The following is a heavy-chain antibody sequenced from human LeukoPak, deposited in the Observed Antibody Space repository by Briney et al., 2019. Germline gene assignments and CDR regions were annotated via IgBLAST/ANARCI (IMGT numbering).Heavy chain of an antibody. CDR2: INEDGSTI. V-gene: IGHV3-7*05. J-gene: IGHJ4*02. D-gene: IGHD3-10*01. CDR1: GFTFNSYR. CDR3: ARWSYVSGTWFLDS. Sequence: GESLRLSCEASGFTFNSYRMSWVRQAPGKGLEWVADINEDGSTIYYVNSVKGRFTISRDNAKNSLSLQLNTLRAEDRAVYYCARWSYVSGTWFLDSWGQGALVTVSS.